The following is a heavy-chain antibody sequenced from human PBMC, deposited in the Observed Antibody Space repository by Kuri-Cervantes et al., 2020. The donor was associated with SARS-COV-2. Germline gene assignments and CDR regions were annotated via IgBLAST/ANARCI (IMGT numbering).Heavy chain of an antibody. V-gene: IGHV3-48*03. D-gene: IGHD3-3*01. Sequence: GGSLRLSCAASGFTFSSYEMNWVRQAPGKGLEWVSYISSSGSTIYYADAVKGRFTISRDNAKNSLYLQMNSLRAEDTAVYYCARDKFYDFWSVYPEGYYYYYYMDVWGKGTTVTVSS. CDR3: ARDKFYDFWSVYPEGYYYYYYMDV. CDR1: GFTFSSYE. J-gene: IGHJ6*03. CDR2: ISSSGSTI.